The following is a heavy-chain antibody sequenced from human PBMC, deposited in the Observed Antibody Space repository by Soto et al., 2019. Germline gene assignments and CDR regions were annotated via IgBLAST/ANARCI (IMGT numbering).Heavy chain of an antibody. CDR2: IYYSGST. J-gene: IGHJ4*02. CDR3: ARDRRVAAAGLFDY. CDR1: GGSTSSGDYY. Sequence: SETLSLTCTVSGGSTSSGDYYWSWIRQPPGKGLEWIGYIYYSGSTYYNPSLKSRVTISVDTSKNQFSLKLSSVTAADTAAYYCARDRRVAAAGLFDYWGQGTLVTVSS. D-gene: IGHD6-13*01. V-gene: IGHV4-30-4*01.